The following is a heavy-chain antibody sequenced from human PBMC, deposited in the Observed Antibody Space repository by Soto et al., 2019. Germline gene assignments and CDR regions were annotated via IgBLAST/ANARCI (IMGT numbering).Heavy chain of an antibody. V-gene: IGHV3-33*01. CDR2: IWYDGSNK. CDR3: AMIRGYGTFDY. Sequence: PGGSLRLSCAASGFTFSSYGIHWVRQAPGKGLEWVAVIWYDGSNKYYAESVKGRFTISRDNSKNTLYLQMNSLRAEDTAVYYCAMIRGYGTFDYWGQGTLVTVSS. D-gene: IGHD5-12*01. CDR1: GFTFSSYG. J-gene: IGHJ4*02.